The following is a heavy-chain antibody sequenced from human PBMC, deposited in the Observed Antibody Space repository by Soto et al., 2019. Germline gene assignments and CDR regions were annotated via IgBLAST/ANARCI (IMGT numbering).Heavy chain of an antibody. D-gene: IGHD3-22*01. Sequence: SGPTLVNPTQTLTLTCTFSGISLSTSGVGVGWIRQPPGKALEWLALIYWDDDKRYSPSLKSRLTITKDTSKNQVVLTMTNMDPLHTATYYCAHEATTNSYHSSGYHHWFKGWGQGTLVNVSS. CDR2: IYWDDDK. J-gene: IGHJ5*02. CDR3: AHEATTNSYHSSGYHHWFKG. CDR1: GISLSTSGVG. V-gene: IGHV2-5*02.